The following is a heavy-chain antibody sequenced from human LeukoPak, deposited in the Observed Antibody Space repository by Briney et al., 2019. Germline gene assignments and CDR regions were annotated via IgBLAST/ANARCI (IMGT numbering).Heavy chain of an antibody. CDR2: IRYDGSNK. J-gene: IGHJ6*03. CDR3: AKDTVKVATIRRVPHYMDV. V-gene: IGHV3-30*02. D-gene: IGHD5-12*01. CDR1: GYTFTGYY. Sequence: SCKASGYTFTGYYMHWVRQAPGKGLEWVAFIRYDGSNKYYADSVKGRFTISRDNSKNTLYLQMNSLRAEDTAVYYCAKDTVKVATIRRVPHYMDVWGKGTTVTIS.